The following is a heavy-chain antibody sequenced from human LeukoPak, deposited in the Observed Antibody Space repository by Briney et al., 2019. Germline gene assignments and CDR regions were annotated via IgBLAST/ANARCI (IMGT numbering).Heavy chain of an antibody. D-gene: IGHD3-22*01. CDR2: IYYSGST. J-gene: IGHJ4*02. V-gene: IGHV4-59*12. CDR1: GGSISSYY. CDR3: ARGLRYYYDSSGYYTD. Sequence: SSETLSLTCTVSGGSISSYYWSWIRQPPGKGLEWIGYIYYSGSTNYNPSLKSRVTISVDTSKNQFSLKLSSVTAADTAVYYCARGLRYYYDSSGYYTDWGQGTLVTVSS.